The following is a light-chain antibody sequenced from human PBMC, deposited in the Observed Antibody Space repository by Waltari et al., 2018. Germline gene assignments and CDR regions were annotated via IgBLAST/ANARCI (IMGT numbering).Light chain of an antibody. V-gene: IGLV1-44*01. Sequence: QSVLTQPPSASGTPGQRVIISCSGSSPIIGSDTLNWYQQLPGTAPELLISSPNQRPSGVPDRFSGSKSGTSAFLAISGLQSEDESDYYCAAWDGSQFARVFGGGTKLSVL. CDR3: AAWDGSQFARV. J-gene: IGLJ3*02. CDR1: SPIIGSDT. CDR2: SPN.